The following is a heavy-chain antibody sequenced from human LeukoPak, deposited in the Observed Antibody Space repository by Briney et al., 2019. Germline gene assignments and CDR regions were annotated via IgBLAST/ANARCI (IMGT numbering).Heavy chain of an antibody. CDR1: GYTFTSYY. CDR3: ARGAIFQGYSYGLNWFDP. D-gene: IGHD5-18*01. CDR2: INPSGGST. J-gene: IGHJ5*02. Sequence: ASVKVSCKASGYTFTSYYMHWVRQAPGQGLEWMGIINPSGGSTSYAQRFQGRVTMTRDTSTSTVYMELSSLRSEDTAVYYCARGAIFQGYSYGLNWFDPWGQGALVTVSS. V-gene: IGHV1-46*01.